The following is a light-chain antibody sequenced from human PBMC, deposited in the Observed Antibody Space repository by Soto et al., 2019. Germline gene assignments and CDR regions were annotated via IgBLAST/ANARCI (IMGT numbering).Light chain of an antibody. CDR1: RSNIGSNF. J-gene: IGLJ2*01. CDR2: SNN. Sequence: QSVLTQPPSASGTPGQRVTISCSGSRSNIGSNFVYWYQQLPGTAPKLFIYSNNQRPSGVPDRFSGSKSGTSASLAISGLRSEDEADYYCAAWDGSLSGVVFGGGTKLTVL. V-gene: IGLV1-47*01. CDR3: AAWDGSLSGVV.